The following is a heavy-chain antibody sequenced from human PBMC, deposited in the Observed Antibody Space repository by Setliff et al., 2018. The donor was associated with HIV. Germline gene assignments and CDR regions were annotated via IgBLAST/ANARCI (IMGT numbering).Heavy chain of an antibody. D-gene: IGHD1-26*01. CDR1: GGSVIKDNFY. CDR2: IYHSGRT. J-gene: IGHJ4*02. CDR3: AKDRSGSYRTFDY. V-gene: IGHV4-39*02. Sequence: PSETLSLTCTVSGGSVIKDNFYWGWIRQAPAKGLEWIGNIYHSGRTYYNPSLKSRLTISVDRSQNHFFLRLRSVTAADTAVYYCAKDRSGSYRTFDYWGPGILVTVSS.